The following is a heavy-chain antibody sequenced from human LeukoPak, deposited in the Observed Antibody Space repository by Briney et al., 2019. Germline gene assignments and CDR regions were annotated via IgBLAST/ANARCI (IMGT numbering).Heavy chain of an antibody. V-gene: IGHV3-74*01. CDR2: INSDGSST. CDR1: GFTFSSYW. D-gene: IGHD1-1*01. Sequence: PGGSLRLSCAASGFTFSSYWMYWVRQVPGKGLVWVSRINSDGSSTSYADSVKGRFTISRDNSKNTLYLQMNSLRAEDTAVYYCAKDELERRSGDPFDYWGQGTLVTVSS. J-gene: IGHJ4*02. CDR3: AKDELERRSGDPFDY.